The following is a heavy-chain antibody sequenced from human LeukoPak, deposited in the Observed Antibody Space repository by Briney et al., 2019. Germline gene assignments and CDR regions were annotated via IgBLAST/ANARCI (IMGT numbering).Heavy chain of an antibody. CDR3: ARATYYDSSGYYYDAYAFDI. CDR1: GGSISSYY. J-gene: IGHJ3*02. Sequence: KPSETLSLTCTVSGGSISSYYWSWIRQPPGKGLEWIGYIYYSGSTNYNPSLKSRVTISVDTSKNPFSLKLSSVTAADAAVYYCARATYYDSSGYYYDAYAFDIWGQGTMVTVSS. V-gene: IGHV4-59*01. CDR2: IYYSGST. D-gene: IGHD3-22*01.